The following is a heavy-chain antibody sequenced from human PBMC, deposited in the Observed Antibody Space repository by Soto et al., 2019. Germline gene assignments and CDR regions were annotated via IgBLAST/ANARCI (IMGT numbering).Heavy chain of an antibody. J-gene: IGHJ2*01. CDR2: ISYDGSNK. CDR1: GLTFSNYG. D-gene: IGHD6-25*01. CDR3: AKDAAKDLRWYFDL. Sequence: QVQLVESGGGVVQPGRSPRVSCAASGLTFSNYGMHWVRQAPGKGLEWVAVISYDGSNKYYTDSVKGRFTISRDNSKNTLYLQMNSLRAEDTAVYYCAKDAAKDLRWYFDLWGRGTLVTVSS. V-gene: IGHV3-30*18.